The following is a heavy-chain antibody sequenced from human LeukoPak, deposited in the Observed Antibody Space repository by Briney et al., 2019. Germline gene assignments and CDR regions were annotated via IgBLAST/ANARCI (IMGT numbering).Heavy chain of an antibody. Sequence: GGSLRLSCAASGFTFSSYAMSWVRQAPGKGLEWVSAISGIGGSTYYADSVKGRFTISGDNSKNTLYLQMNSLRAEDTAVYYCAKEGGYYDILTGYYSPGYFDYWGQGTLVTVSS. CDR2: ISGIGGST. CDR3: AKEGGYYDILTGYYSPGYFDY. CDR1: GFTFSSYA. V-gene: IGHV3-23*01. J-gene: IGHJ4*02. D-gene: IGHD3-9*01.